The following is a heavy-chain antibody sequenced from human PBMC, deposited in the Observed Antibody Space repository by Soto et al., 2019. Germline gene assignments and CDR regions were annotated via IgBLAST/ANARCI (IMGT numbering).Heavy chain of an antibody. CDR1: GGSISSGGYS. Sequence: QLQLQESGSGLVKPSQTLSLTCAVSGGSISSGGYSWSWIRQPPGKGLEWIGYIFHSGSTYYNPSLRSRVTISVDRSKNQFSLKLTSVTAADTAVYYCARGVGEIYYGDYVEFPTAFYFDYWGQGTLVTVSS. CDR3: ARGVGEIYYGDYVEFPTAFYFDY. V-gene: IGHV4-30-2*01. J-gene: IGHJ4*02. CDR2: IFHSGST. D-gene: IGHD4-17*01.